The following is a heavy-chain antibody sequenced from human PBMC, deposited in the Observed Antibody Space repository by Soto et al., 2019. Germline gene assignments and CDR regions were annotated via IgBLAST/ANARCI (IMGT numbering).Heavy chain of an antibody. Sequence: QVHLVQSGAEVKKPGASVKVSCKASGYTFTNYAVSWVRQAPGQGPEWMGWISTYNGKINYGQRFQGRVTLTTDTSTSTAYMELGGLTSDDTAMYYCVRVATSGWYFDQWGQGTLVTVSS. J-gene: IGHJ4*02. CDR1: GYTFTNYA. CDR3: VRVATSGWYFDQ. D-gene: IGHD6-19*01. V-gene: IGHV1-18*01. CDR2: ISTYNGKI.